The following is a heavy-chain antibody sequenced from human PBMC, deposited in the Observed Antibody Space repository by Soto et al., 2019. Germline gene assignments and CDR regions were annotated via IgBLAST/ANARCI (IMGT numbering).Heavy chain of an antibody. CDR1: GFTFTNYW. V-gene: IGHV3-7*03. CDR2: INQDGSDK. CDR3: ARGISTPGIDS. J-gene: IGHJ4*02. D-gene: IGHD2-15*01. Sequence: EVQLVESGGGLVQPGGSLRLSCAVSGFTFTNYWMNWVRQAPGRGLEWLANINQDGSDKSYVDAVKGRFTISRDNAKNSLYLQMNSLRAEDTAVYYCARGISTPGIDSWGQGTLVTVSS.